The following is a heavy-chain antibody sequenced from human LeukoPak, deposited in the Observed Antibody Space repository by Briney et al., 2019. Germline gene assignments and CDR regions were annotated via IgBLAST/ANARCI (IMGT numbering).Heavy chain of an antibody. CDR2: ISAYNGNT. CDR1: GYTFSSYG. J-gene: IGHJ3*02. D-gene: IGHD1-26*01. Sequence: GASVKVSCKASGYTFSSYGISWVRQAPGQGLEWMGWISAYNGNTNYRQKLQGRVTMTTDTSTSTAYMDLSRLRSDDTAVYYCVRAVEQLIHDAFDIWGQGTMVTVSS. CDR3: VRAVEQLIHDAFDI. V-gene: IGHV1-18*01.